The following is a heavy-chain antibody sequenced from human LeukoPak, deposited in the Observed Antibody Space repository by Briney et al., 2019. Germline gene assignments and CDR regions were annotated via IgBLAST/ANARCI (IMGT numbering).Heavy chain of an antibody. V-gene: IGHV3-33*01. D-gene: IGHD6-19*01. Sequence: GGSLRLSCAASGFTFSSYGMHWVRQAPGKGLEWVAVIWYDGSNKYYADSVKGRFTISRDNSKNTLYLQMNSLRAEDTAVYYCARDHIAVSGIDYWGQGTLVTVSS. CDR3: ARDHIAVSGIDY. CDR1: GFTFSSYG. J-gene: IGHJ4*02. CDR2: IWYDGSNK.